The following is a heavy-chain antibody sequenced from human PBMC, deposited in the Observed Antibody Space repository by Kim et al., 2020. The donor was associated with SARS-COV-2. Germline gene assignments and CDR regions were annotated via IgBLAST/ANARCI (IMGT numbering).Heavy chain of an antibody. V-gene: IGHV3-48*03. CDR3: ARETPGIRGVACDI. CDR2: ITTSGNTV. D-gene: IGHD3-10*01. Sequence: GGSLRLSCEASEFTLSSYEMNWVRQAPGKGLEWVSYITTSGNTVHYADSVRGRFTVSRDNAKNSLYLQMNSLRAEDTAVYYCARETPGIRGVACDIWRQGTMVTVP. J-gene: IGHJ3*02. CDR1: EFTLSSYE.